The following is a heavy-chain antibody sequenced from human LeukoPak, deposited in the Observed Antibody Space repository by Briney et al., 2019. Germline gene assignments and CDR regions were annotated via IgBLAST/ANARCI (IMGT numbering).Heavy chain of an antibody. D-gene: IGHD5-18*01. V-gene: IGHV3-48*03. CDR3: ARAGYSYGYWFDY. CDR1: GFTFSSYE. CDR2: ISSSGSTI. J-gene: IGHJ4*02. Sequence: GGSLRPSCAASGFTFSSYEMNWVRQAPGKGLEWVSYISSSGSTIYYADSVKGRFTISRDNAKNSLYLQMNSLRAEDTAVYYCARAGYSYGYWFDYWGQGTLVTVSS.